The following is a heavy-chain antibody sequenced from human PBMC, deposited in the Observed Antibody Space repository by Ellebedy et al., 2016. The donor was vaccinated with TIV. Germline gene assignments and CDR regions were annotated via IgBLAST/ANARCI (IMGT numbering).Heavy chain of an antibody. V-gene: IGHV1-2*02. J-gene: IGHJ4*02. CDR1: GYTFTGYY. Sequence: AASVKVSCKASGYTFTGYYIHWARQAPGQGLEWVGWINPNSGDTNYAQKLQGRVTITGDTSISTVYMELSSLRSDDTAIYYCVRDLTNPVTGDYWGQGTLVFVSS. CDR2: INPNSGDT. D-gene: IGHD4-11*01. CDR3: VRDLTNPVTGDY.